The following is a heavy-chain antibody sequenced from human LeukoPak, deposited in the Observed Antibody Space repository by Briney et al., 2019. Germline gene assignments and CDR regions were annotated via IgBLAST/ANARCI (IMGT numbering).Heavy chain of an antibody. J-gene: IGHJ4*02. CDR2: FYISGST. D-gene: IGHD4-11*01. CDR1: GGSISSYY. CDR3: ARDFLLQSEGLFDY. V-gene: IGHV4-4*07. Sequence: SETLSLTCTVSGGSISSYYWSWIRQPAGKGLEWIGRFYISGSTNYNPSLKSRVTMSVDTSKNQFSLRLNSVTAADTAVYYCARDFLLQSEGLFDYWGRGTLVTVSS.